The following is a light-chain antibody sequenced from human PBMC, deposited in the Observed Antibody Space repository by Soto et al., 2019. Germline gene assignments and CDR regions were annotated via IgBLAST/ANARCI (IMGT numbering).Light chain of an antibody. CDR2: GAS. J-gene: IGKJ3*01. CDR3: QQYGTPLFT. CDR1: QSVTNNF. V-gene: IGKV3-20*01. Sequence: IVLTQSPGTLSLSPGERATLSGGASQSVTNNFLAWYQQKPGQAPRLLIYGASSRATGVPDRFSGSGSGTDFTLTISRLEPGDFAVYYCQQYGTPLFTFGPGPKWISN.